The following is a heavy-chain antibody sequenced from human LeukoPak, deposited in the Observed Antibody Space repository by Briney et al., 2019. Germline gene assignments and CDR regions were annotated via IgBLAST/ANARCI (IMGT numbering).Heavy chain of an antibody. V-gene: IGHV4-39*01. CDR2: IYYSGST. CDR3: ARPRGYSYGHADY. J-gene: IGHJ4*02. CDR1: GGSISGTGYY. D-gene: IGHD5-18*01. Sequence: SETLSLTCTVSGGSISGTGYYWGWIRQPPGKGLEWIGSIYYSGSTYYNPSLKSRATISVDTSRNQFSLELSSVTAADTAVYYCARPRGYSYGHADYWGRGRLATVSS.